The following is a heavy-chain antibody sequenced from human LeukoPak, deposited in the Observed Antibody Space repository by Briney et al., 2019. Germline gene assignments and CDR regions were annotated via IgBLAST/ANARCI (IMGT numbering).Heavy chain of an antibody. CDR2: INEGGSEK. CDR3: VSRACTITACYVASWRCFDH. V-gene: IGHV3-7*03. CDR1: GLTFSRYW. J-gene: IGHJ4*02. Sequence: PGGSLRLSCEASGLTFSRYWLTWVRQAPGKGLEWVANINEGGSEKNYVDSVKGRFTISRDNAKSSLYLQMNNLRDDDTAVYHCVSRACTITACYVASWRCFDHWGQGTPLTVSS. D-gene: IGHD2-2*01.